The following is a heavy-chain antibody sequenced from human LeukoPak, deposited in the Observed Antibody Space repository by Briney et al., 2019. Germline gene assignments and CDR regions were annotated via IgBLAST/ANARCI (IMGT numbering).Heavy chain of an antibody. CDR3: ARLNGDGFDI. D-gene: IGHD2-8*01. CDR2: IYSSGSR. Sequence: SETLSLTCTVSGDSLDGHYWYWIRQPAGKGLEWIGRIYSSGSRNYAPSLKRRVTMSIDTSKKSLSLKLNTVTAADTAVYYCARLNGDGFDIWGQGAKVTVSS. J-gene: IGHJ3*02. V-gene: IGHV4-4*07. CDR1: GDSLDGHY.